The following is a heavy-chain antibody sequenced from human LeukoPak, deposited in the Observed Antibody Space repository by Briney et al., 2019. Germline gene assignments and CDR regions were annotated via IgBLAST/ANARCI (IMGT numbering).Heavy chain of an antibody. Sequence: GGSLRLSCAVSGFTTSYYAMSWVRQAPGKGLEWVSCISTGATKTYYADSVKGRFTISRDDSMDTLYLQMNSLRAEDTALYYCAKGGPTGDLRSPGRDWWGQGTLVTVSS. D-gene: IGHD7-27*01. J-gene: IGHJ4*02. CDR3: AKGGPTGDLRSPGRDW. CDR2: ISTGATKT. V-gene: IGHV3-23*01. CDR1: GFTTSYYA.